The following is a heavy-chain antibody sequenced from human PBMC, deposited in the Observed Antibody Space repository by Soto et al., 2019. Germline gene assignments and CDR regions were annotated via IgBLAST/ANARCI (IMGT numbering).Heavy chain of an antibody. Sequence: SETLSLTCTVSSASVSSASYYWSWIRQPAGKGLEWVGRVYSSGTTDYNPSLNSRATMSVETSKNQFSLKLSSVTAADTAVYYCARDIASYAYGEGYWGQGIQVTVSS. J-gene: IGHJ4*02. CDR2: VYSSGTT. CDR1: SASVSSASYY. V-gene: IGHV4-61*10. CDR3: ARDIASYAYGEGY. D-gene: IGHD2-15*01.